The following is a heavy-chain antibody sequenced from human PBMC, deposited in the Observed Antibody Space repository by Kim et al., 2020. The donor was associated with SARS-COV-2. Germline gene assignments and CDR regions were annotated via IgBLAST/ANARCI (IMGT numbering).Heavy chain of an antibody. D-gene: IGHD2-21*01. J-gene: IGHJ4*02. CDR2: INPSGGST. Sequence: ASVKVSCKASGYTFTRHYMHWVRQAPGQGLEWMGIINPSGGSTSYAQKFQGRVTMTRDTSTSTVYMELSSLRSEDTAVYYCQLVILGGTVDYWGQGTLGT. CDR3: QLVILGGTVDY. V-gene: IGHV1-46*01. CDR1: GYTFTRHY.